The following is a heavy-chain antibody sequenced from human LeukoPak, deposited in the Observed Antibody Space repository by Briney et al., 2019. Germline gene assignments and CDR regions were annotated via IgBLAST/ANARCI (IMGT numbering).Heavy chain of an antibody. CDR1: AFILRSCY. CDR3: ARDSGSSGYYRYFDY. V-gene: IGHV3-53*01. D-gene: IGHD6-19*01. Sequence: GGSLRLSCAAPAFILRSCYMSRVRQAPGKGLECVSAIYSGGSTYYEDSVKGRFTISRDDSKNTVYLQMNSLRAEDTAVYFCARDSGSSGYYRYFDYWGQGSLVSVFS. J-gene: IGHJ4*02. CDR2: IYSGGST.